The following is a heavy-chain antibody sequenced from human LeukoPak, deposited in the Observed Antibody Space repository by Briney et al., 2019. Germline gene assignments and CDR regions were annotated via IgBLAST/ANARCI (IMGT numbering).Heavy chain of an antibody. CDR3: ARDLPFED. D-gene: IGHD2/OR15-2a*01. V-gene: IGHV1-69*01. CDR2: IIPIFGTA. Sequence: ASVKVSCKASGGTFSSYAISWVRQAPGQGLEWMGGIIPIFGTANYAQKFQGRVTITADESTSTAYMELSRLTSDDTAVYYCARDLPFEDWGQGTLVTVSS. J-gene: IGHJ4*02. CDR1: GGTFSSYA.